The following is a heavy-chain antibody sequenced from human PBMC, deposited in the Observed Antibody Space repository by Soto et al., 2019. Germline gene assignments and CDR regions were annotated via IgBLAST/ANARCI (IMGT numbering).Heavy chain of an antibody. J-gene: IGHJ4*02. CDR2: IYYSGST. D-gene: IGHD3-22*01. V-gene: IGHV4-30-2*05. CDR3: AVYYYDSSGYYHFDX. CDR1: GGSISSGGYS. Sequence: SETLSLTCAVSGGSISSGGYSWSWIRQPPGKGLEWIGYIYYSGSTYYNPSLKSRVTISVDTSKNQFSLKLSSVTAADTAVYYCAVYYYDSSGYYHFDXWGQGTLVTVSS.